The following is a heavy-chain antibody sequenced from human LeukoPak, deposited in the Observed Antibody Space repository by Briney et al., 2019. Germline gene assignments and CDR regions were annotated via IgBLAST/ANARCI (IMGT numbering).Heavy chain of an antibody. Sequence: SETLSLTCTVSGGSISSGGYYWSWIRQHPGKGLEWIGYIYYSGSTYCNPSLKSRVTISVDTSKNQFSLKLSSVTAADTAVYYCARHPTEEDAFDIWGQGTMVTVSS. CDR1: GGSISSGGYY. CDR2: IYYSGST. V-gene: IGHV4-39*01. CDR3: ARHPTEEDAFDI. J-gene: IGHJ3*02.